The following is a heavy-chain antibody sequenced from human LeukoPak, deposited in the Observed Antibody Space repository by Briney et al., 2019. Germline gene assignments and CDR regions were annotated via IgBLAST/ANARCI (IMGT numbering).Heavy chain of an antibody. CDR1: GFTFSSYD. J-gene: IGHJ4*02. Sequence: PGGSLRLSCAASGFTFSSYDMHWVRQATGKGLEWVSAIGTAGDTYYPGSVKGRFTISRENAKNSLYLQVNSLRAGDTAVYYCARGTYDSSGWYEGHSDYWGQGTLVTVSS. CDR3: ARGTYDSSGWYEGHSDY. D-gene: IGHD6-19*01. V-gene: IGHV3-13*01. CDR2: IGTAGDT.